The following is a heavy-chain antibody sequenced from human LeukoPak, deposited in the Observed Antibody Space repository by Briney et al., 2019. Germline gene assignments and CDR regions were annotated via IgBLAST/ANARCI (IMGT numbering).Heavy chain of an antibody. J-gene: IGHJ6*02. D-gene: IGHD6-19*01. CDR2: IYYSGST. CDR3: ARDQGSGWNYYYYGMDV. V-gene: IGHV4-61*01. CDR1: VGSVSSGSYY. Sequence: PSETLSLTCTVSVGSVSSGSYYWSWIRQPPGKGLEWSGYIYYSGSTNYNPSLKSRVTISVDTSKNQFSLKLSSVTAADTAVYYCARDQGSGWNYYYYGMDVWGQGTTVTVSS.